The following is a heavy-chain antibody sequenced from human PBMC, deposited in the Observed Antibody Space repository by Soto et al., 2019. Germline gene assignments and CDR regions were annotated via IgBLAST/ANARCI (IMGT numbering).Heavy chain of an antibody. J-gene: IGHJ3*02. CDR3: AKLSCSSTSCYARRGAFDI. V-gene: IGHV3-23*01. CDR2: ISGSGGST. CDR1: GFTFSSYA. D-gene: IGHD2-2*01. Sequence: EVQLLESGGGLVQPGGSLRLSCVASGFTFSSYAMSWVRQAPGKGLEWVSAISGSGGSTYYADSVKGRFTISRDNSKNTLYLQMNSLRAEDTAVYYCAKLSCSSTSCYARRGAFDIWGQGTMVTVSS.